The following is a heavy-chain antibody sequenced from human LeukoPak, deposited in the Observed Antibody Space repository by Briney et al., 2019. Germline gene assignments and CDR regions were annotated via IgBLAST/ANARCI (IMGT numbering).Heavy chain of an antibody. J-gene: IGHJ5*02. V-gene: IGHV4-4*07. CDR2: IYTSGST. CDR1: GGSISSYY. Sequence: SETLSLTCTVSGGSISSYYWSWIRQPAGKGLEWIGRIYTSGSTNYNPSLKSRVTISVATSKNHFSLRLSSVTAADTAVYYCARGPLYYDSRGRFDPWGQGTLVTVSS. D-gene: IGHD3-22*01. CDR3: ARGPLYYDSRGRFDP.